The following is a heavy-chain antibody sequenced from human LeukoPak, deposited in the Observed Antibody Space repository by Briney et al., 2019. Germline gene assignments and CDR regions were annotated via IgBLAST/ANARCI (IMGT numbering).Heavy chain of an antibody. J-gene: IGHJ3*02. CDR2: IYTSGST. CDR3: ARQIPGDDAFHI. CDR1: GGSVSSYY. Sequence: SETLSLTCTVSGGSVSSYYWSWIRQPAGKGLEWIGRIYTSGSTNYNPSLESRVTMSVDTPMNQFSLKLSSVTAADTAVYYCARQIPGDDAFHIWGQGTMVTVSS. D-gene: IGHD3-16*01. V-gene: IGHV4-4*07.